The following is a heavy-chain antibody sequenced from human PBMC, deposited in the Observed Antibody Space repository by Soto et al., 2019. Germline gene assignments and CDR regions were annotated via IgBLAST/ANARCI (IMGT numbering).Heavy chain of an antibody. CDR2: ISSSSSTI. D-gene: IGHD3-22*01. CDR3: ARAPYYYDSSGRYYGMDV. CDR1: GFTFSSYS. Sequence: PGRSLRLSCAASGFTFSSYSMNWVRQAQGKGLEWVSYISSSSSTIYYADYVKGRFTISRDNAKNSLYLQMNSLRDEDTAVYYCARAPYYYDSSGRYYGMDVWGQGTTVTVSS. V-gene: IGHV3-48*02. J-gene: IGHJ6*02.